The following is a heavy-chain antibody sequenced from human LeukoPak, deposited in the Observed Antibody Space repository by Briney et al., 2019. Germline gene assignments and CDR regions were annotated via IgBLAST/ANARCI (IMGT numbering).Heavy chain of an antibody. J-gene: IGHJ3*02. V-gene: IGHV4-59*01. CDR3: ARGYYFDNRRYAYDI. Sequence: NTSETLSLTCTVSGGSISSYYWSWIRQPPGKGLEWIGYIYYSGSTTYNPSLKSRVTISVATSNNQFSLKLSSVTAADTAVYYCARGYYFDNRRYAYDIWGRGTMVTVSS. CDR2: IYYSGST. D-gene: IGHD3-22*01. CDR1: GGSISSYY.